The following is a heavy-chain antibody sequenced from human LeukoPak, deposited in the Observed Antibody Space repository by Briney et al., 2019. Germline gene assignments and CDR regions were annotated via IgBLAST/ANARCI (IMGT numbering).Heavy chain of an antibody. CDR3: ARDHPAHYDSSGYYSGPYYFDY. Sequence: ASVKVSCKASGHTFTSYGISWVRQAPGQGLEWMGWISAYNGNTNYAQKLQGRVTMTTDTSTSTAYMELRSLRSDDTAVYYCARDHPAHYDSSGYYSGPYYFDYWGQGTLVTVSS. D-gene: IGHD3-22*01. CDR2: ISAYNGNT. J-gene: IGHJ4*02. CDR1: GHTFTSYG. V-gene: IGHV1-18*01.